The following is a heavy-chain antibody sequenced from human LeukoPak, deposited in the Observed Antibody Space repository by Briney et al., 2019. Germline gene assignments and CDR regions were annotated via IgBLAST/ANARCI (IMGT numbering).Heavy chain of an antibody. J-gene: IGHJ4*02. V-gene: IGHV4-59*01. CDR1: GGSISSYY. D-gene: IGHD3-22*01. CDR2: IYYSGST. CDR3: ARYGRSSGQNFDY. Sequence: SETLSLTCTVSGGSISSYYWSWIRQPPGKGLEWIGYIYYSGSTNYNPSLKSRVTISVDTSKDQFSLKLSSVTAADTAVYYCARYGRSSGQNFDYWGQGTLVTVSS.